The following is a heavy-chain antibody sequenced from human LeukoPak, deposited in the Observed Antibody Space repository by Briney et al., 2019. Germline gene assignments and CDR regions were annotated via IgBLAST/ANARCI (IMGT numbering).Heavy chain of an antibody. CDR2: IYYSGTT. J-gene: IGHJ4*02. Sequence: SETLSLTCIVSGGSISSYYWSWIRQPPGKGLEWIGYIYYSGTTHYSPSLKSRVAISVDTSKNQFSLRLTSLTAADTAVYYCASLYYDGSGNFDYWGQGTLVTVSS. CDR3: ASLYYDGSGNFDY. D-gene: IGHD3-22*01. CDR1: GGSISSYY. V-gene: IGHV4-59*12.